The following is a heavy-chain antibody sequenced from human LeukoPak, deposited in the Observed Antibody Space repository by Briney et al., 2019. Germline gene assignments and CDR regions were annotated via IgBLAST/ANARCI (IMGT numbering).Heavy chain of an antibody. CDR2: INTNTGNP. V-gene: IGHV7-4-1*02. D-gene: IGHD6-13*01. J-gene: IGHJ3*02. CDR3: ARDRQQLFWGGGDAFDI. CDR1: GYTFTSYA. Sequence: ASVKVSCNASGYTFTSYAMNWVRQAPGQGLEWMGWINTNTGNPTYAQGFTGRFVFSLDTSVSTAYLQISSLKAEDTAVYYCARDRQQLFWGGGDAFDIWGQGTMVTVSS.